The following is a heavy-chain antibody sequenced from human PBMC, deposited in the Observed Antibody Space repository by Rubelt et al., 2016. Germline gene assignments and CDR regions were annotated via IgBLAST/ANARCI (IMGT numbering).Heavy chain of an antibody. J-gene: IGHJ4*02. V-gene: IGHV1-2*02. CDR2: INPNIGGT. D-gene: IGHD6-19*01. CDR3: ARDLYKGPRWLVAY. Sequence: QVQLVQSGAEVKKPGASVKVSCKASGYTFTGYYMHWVRQAPGQGLEWLGGINPNIGGTNYAQKFQGRVAMTRDTSISTAYMELSRLRSDDTAVYYCARDLYKGPRWLVAYWGQGTLVTVSS. CDR1: GYTFTGYY.